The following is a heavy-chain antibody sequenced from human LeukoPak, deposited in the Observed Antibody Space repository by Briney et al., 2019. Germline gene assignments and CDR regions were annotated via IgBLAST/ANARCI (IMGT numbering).Heavy chain of an antibody. V-gene: IGHV3-7*01. CDR2: IKEDGSEK. J-gene: IGHJ3*01. CDR3: ARDPGYSAFDV. Sequence: GGSLRLSCAASGFTFSSYWMSWVRQAPGKGPEVVANIKEDGSEKSYVDSVKGRFTISRDNAKKSVSLQMSSLRAEDTAVYYCARDPGYSAFDVWGQGAMVIVSS. D-gene: IGHD5-18*01. CDR1: GFTFSSYW.